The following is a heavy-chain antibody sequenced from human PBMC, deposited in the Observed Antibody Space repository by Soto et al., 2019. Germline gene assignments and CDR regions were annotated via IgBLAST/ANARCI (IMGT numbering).Heavy chain of an antibody. D-gene: IGHD4-17*01. CDR3: AREGYGDLDWYFDL. CDR1: GGYISSSNW. V-gene: IGHV4-4*02. Sequence: SETLSLTCAVSGGYISSSNWWSWVRQPPGKGLEWIGEIYHSGSTNYNPSLKSRVTISVDKSKNQFSLKLSSVTAADTAVYYCAREGYGDLDWYFDLWGRGSLVTVSS. J-gene: IGHJ2*01. CDR2: IYHSGST.